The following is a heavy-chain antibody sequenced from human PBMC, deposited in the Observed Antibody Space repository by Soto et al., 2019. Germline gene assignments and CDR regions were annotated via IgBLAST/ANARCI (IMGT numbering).Heavy chain of an antibody. CDR2: IWYDGSNK. CDR3: ARDVGYSSGWDYFDY. Sequence: QVQLVESGGGVVQPGRSLRLSCAASGFTFSSYGMHWVRQAPGKGLEWVAVIWYDGSNKYYADSVKGRFTISRDNSKNTLYLQMNSLRAEDTAVYYGARDVGYSSGWDYFDYWGQGTLVTVSS. D-gene: IGHD6-19*01. V-gene: IGHV3-33*01. CDR1: GFTFSSYG. J-gene: IGHJ4*02.